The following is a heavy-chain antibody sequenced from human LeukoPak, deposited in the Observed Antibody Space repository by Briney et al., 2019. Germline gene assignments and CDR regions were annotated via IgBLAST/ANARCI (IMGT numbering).Heavy chain of an antibody. V-gene: IGHV3-11*01. CDR2: ISSSSTDI. CDR1: GFTFSDYY. CDR3: VRYCSSTSCYIGSGEYFQH. D-gene: IGHD2-2*02. J-gene: IGHJ1*01. Sequence: GGSLRLSCAASGFTFSDYYMSWIRQAPGKGLEWVSFISSSSTDIFYADSMKGRFTISRDNAKNSLYLQMNSLRAEDTAVYYCVRYCSSTSCYIGSGEYFQHWGQGTLVAVSS.